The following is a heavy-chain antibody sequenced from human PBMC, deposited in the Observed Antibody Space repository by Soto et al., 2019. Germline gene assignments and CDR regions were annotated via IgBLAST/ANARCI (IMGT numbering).Heavy chain of an antibody. D-gene: IGHD3-22*01. Sequence: PGGSLRLSCTASGFIFNEYGMQWVRQAPGKGLEWVAVIWYDGSNEYYADSVKGRFTISRDNSKNTLYLQMNRLRVEDTAVYYCARDTDYYDSSSDALDFWGQGTMVTVSS. CDR2: IWYDGSNE. CDR1: GFIFNEYG. CDR3: ARDTDYYDSSSDALDF. J-gene: IGHJ3*01. V-gene: IGHV3-33*01.